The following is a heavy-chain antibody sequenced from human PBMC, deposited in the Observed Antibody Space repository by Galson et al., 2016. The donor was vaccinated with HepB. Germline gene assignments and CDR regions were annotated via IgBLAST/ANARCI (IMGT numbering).Heavy chain of an antibody. J-gene: IGHJ4*02. CDR1: GFSLSTSGMR. D-gene: IGHD6-19*01. CDR2: IDWDDDK. V-gene: IGHV2-70*04. CDR3: ARRGGSALTYYFDY. Sequence: PALVKPTQTLTLTCTFSGFSLSTSGMRVSWIRQPPGKALEWLARIDWDDDKFYSASLRTRLTVSKDTSKNQVVLTMTNMDPVDTATYFCARRGGSALTYYFDYWGQGTLVTVSS.